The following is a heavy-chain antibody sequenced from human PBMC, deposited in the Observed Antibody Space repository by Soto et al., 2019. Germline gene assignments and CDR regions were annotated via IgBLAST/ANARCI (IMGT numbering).Heavy chain of an antibody. V-gene: IGHV4-34*01. CDR2: INHSGSA. J-gene: IGHJ4*02. CDR1: GGSFSDYI. CDR3: ARGLISGSHYSGGWYYFDS. D-gene: IGHD1-26*01. Sequence: PSDTLSLTCDVYGGSFSDYIWTWIRQTPGKGLQWIGQINHSGSANYNPSLKSRVTISVHTSSSQFSLELSSVTAADTAVYYCARGLISGSHYSGGWYYFDSRGQRTQVTVSS.